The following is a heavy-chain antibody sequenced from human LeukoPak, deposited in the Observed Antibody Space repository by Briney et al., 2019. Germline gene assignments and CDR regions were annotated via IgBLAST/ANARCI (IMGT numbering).Heavy chain of an antibody. Sequence: GGSLRLSCAASGFTVSSNYMSWVRQAPGKGLEWVSAISGSGGSTYYADSVKGRFTISRDNSKNTLYLQMSSLRAEDTAVYYCAKAAPGIAAAGNHFDYWGQGTLVTVSS. CDR1: GFTVSSNY. CDR3: AKAAPGIAAAGNHFDY. CDR2: ISGSGGST. J-gene: IGHJ4*02. V-gene: IGHV3-23*01. D-gene: IGHD6-13*01.